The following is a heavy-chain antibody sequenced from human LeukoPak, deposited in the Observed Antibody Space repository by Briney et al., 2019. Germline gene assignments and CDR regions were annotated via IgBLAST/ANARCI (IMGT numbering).Heavy chain of an antibody. D-gene: IGHD3-22*01. CDR3: VRGGGSAYKYNAFDI. CDR1: GFIFSYCD. Sequence: PGGSLRLSCAASGFIFSYCDMNWVRQAPGKGLEWISYISISGTTIYYAESVKGRFTISRDNTKNSLYLQMNSLRAEDTAVYYCVRGGGSAYKYNAFDIWGQGTMVTGSS. CDR2: ISISGTTI. J-gene: IGHJ3*02. V-gene: IGHV3-48*03.